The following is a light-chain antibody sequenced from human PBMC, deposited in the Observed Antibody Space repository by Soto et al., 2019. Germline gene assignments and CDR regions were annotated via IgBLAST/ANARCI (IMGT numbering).Light chain of an antibody. CDR2: QAS. CDR1: QSVSNN. Sequence: EIVMTQSPATLSVSPGERATLSCRPSQSVSNNLAWFQQKPGQAPRLLIYQASTRATGIPATFSGSGSGTEFTLTISSLQSEDFAVYYCQQYNDRPGTFGQGTRWISN. V-gene: IGKV3-15*01. J-gene: IGKJ1*01. CDR3: QQYNDRPGT.